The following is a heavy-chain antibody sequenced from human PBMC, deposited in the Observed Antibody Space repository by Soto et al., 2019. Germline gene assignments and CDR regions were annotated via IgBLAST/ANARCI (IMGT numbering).Heavy chain of an antibody. CDR2: IYYSGST. CDR3: ARDPERAPHTGTYSSSSLGVYNWFDP. CDR1: GGSISSGGYY. J-gene: IGHJ5*02. Sequence: SETLSLTCTVSGGSISSGGYYWSWIRQHPGKGLEWIGYIYYSGSTNYNPSLKSRVTISVDKSKNQFSLKLSSVTAADTAVYYCARDPERAPHTGTYSSSSLGVYNWFDPWGQGTLVTVSS. D-gene: IGHD6-6*01. V-gene: IGHV4-31*03.